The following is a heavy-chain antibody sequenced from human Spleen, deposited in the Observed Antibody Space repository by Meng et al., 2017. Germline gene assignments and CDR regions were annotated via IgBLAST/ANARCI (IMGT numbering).Heavy chain of an antibody. CDR2: TRNKANSFST. CDR1: GFTFTDYY. D-gene: IGHD2-15*01. J-gene: IGHJ4*02. CDR3: VRVSSAANVFDY. Sequence: GESLKISCAASGFTFTDYYMDWVRQAPGKGLEWIGRTRNKANSFSTEYAASVKSRFTISRDYSESSLYLRMNSLKIEDTAVYYCVRVSSAANVFDYWGQGTLVTVSS. V-gene: IGHV3-72*01.